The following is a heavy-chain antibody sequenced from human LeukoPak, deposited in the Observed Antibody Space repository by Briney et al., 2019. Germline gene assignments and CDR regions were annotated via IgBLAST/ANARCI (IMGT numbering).Heavy chain of an antibody. V-gene: IGHV3-7*01. CDR1: GFTFDNYW. J-gene: IGHJ3*02. CDR2: IKQDGSEK. Sequence: GESLRLSCEASGFTFDNYWMSWVRQAPGKGLEWVANIKQDGSEKYYVDSVKGRFTISRDNAKNSLFLQMNSLGAEDTAVYYCAVYSSGWYNTFDIWGQGTMVTVSS. CDR3: AVYSSGWYNTFDI. D-gene: IGHD6-19*01.